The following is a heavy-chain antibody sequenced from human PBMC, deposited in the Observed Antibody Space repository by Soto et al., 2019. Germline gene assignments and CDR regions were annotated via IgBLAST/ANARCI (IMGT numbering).Heavy chain of an antibody. CDR3: ARDRSKSSGFDY. CDR1: GGSISSYY. Sequence: TSETLSLTCTVSGGSISSYYWSWIRQPPGKGLEWIGYIYYGGSTNYNPSLKSRVTISVDTSKNQFSLKLSSVTAADTAVYYCARDRSKSSGFDYWGQGTLVTVSS. CDR2: IYYGGST. J-gene: IGHJ4*02. V-gene: IGHV4-59*01. D-gene: IGHD6-19*01.